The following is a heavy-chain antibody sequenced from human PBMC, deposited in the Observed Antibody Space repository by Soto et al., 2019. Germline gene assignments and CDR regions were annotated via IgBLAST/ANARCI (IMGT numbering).Heavy chain of an antibody. Sequence: QVQLQESGPGLVKPSQTLSLTGTVSGGSISSGGYYWSWIRQQPGKGLEWIGYIYSSRSTYYNPSLQTRVTIAVDTSKNQFSLKLRSVTAAHTAVYSCARGVIHCGQGTVVTVSS. CDR2: IYSSRST. CDR3: ARGVIH. CDR1: GGSISSGGYY. D-gene: IGHD2-21*01. V-gene: IGHV4-31*03. J-gene: IGHJ4*02.